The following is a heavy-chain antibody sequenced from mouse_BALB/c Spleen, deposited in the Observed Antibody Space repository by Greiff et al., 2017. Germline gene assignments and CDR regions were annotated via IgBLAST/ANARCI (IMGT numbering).Heavy chain of an antibody. J-gene: IGHJ3*01. CDR1: GFNIKDTY. CDR3: ARGFAY. V-gene: IGHV14-3*02. CDR2: IDPANGNT. Sequence: EVNVVESGAELVKPGASVKLSCTASGFNIKDTYMHWVKQRPEQGLEWIGRIDPANGNTKYDPKFQGKATITADTSSNTAYLQLSSLTSEDTAVYYCARGFAYWGQGTLVTVSA.